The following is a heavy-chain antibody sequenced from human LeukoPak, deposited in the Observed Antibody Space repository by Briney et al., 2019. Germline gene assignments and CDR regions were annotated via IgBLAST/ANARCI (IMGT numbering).Heavy chain of an antibody. CDR2: IYTSGST. CDR3: ARDLTMVRGVTEEYYFDY. CDR1: GGSISSYY. Sequence: SETLSLTCTASGGSISSYYWSWIRQPAGKGLEWIGRIYTSGSTNYNPSLKSRVTMSVDTSKNQFSLKLSSVTAADMAVYYCARDLTMVRGVTEEYYFDYWGQGTLVTVSS. D-gene: IGHD3-10*01. V-gene: IGHV4-4*07. J-gene: IGHJ4*02.